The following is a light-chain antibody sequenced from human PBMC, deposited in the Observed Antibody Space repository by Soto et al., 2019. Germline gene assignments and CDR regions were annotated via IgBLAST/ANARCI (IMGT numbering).Light chain of an antibody. J-gene: IGLJ1*01. CDR2: EGN. CDR1: SGDVGSFNL. CDR3: CSYAGSSTFYV. V-gene: IGLV2-23*01. Sequence: QSVLTQPASVSGSPGQSITISCTGTSGDVGSFNLVSWYQQYPGKAPKLMIYEGNKRPSGVSNRFSGSKSGNTASLTISGLQAEDEADYYCCSYAGSSTFYVFGTGTKLTVL.